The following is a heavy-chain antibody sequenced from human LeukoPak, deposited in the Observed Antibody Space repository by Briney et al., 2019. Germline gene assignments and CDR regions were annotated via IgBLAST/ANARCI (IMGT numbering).Heavy chain of an antibody. V-gene: IGHV3-7*01. Sequence: GGSLRLSCAASGFTFSSYWMSWVRQAPGKGLEWVASIKQDGSEKYYVDSVKGRFTISRDNAKNSLYLQMNSLRAEDTAVYYCARDRPVGSGWYPNWFDPWGQGTLVTVSS. CDR2: IKQDGSEK. CDR1: GFTFSSYW. CDR3: ARDRPVGSGWYPNWFDP. D-gene: IGHD6-19*01. J-gene: IGHJ5*02.